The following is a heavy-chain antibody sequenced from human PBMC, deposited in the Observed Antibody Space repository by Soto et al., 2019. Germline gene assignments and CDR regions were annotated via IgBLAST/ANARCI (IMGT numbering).Heavy chain of an antibody. J-gene: IGHJ4*02. Sequence: QLELQESGPGLVKPSETLSLTCTVSGGSISSSSYYWDWIRQPSGKGLEWIGSIYYSGSTYYNPSLKSRVTISVDTSKNQFSLKLSSVTAADTAVYYCARRGSGSYSDYWGQGTLVTVSS. D-gene: IGHD3-10*01. CDR2: IYYSGST. CDR1: GGSISSSSYY. CDR3: ARRGSGSYSDY. V-gene: IGHV4-39*01.